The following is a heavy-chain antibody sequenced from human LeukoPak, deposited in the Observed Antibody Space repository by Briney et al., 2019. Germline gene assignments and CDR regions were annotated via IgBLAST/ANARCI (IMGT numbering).Heavy chain of an antibody. Sequence: ASVKVSCKVSGNTLTELSMHWVRQAPGKRLEWMGGVDPRDGGTFYAQRFQGRVTMTEDTSTDTAYMELSSLRSEDTAIYYCATFIPRPNDYGDYLYYYYGMDVWGQGTTVTVSS. CDR3: ATFIPRPNDYGDYLYYYYGMDV. J-gene: IGHJ6*02. CDR2: VDPRDGGT. V-gene: IGHV1-24*01. D-gene: IGHD4-17*01. CDR1: GNTLTELS.